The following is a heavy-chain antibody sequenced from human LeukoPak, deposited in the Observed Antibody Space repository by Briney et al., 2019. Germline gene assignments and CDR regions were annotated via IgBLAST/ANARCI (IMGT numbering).Heavy chain of an antibody. Sequence: GASVKVSCKASGYTFTRYGISWVGQAPGHGLEWMGWISAYNGNTNYAQKLQGRVTMTTDTSTSTAYMELRSLRSADTAVYYCASRASPYQRDAFDSWGQGTMVTVSS. CDR3: ASRASPYQRDAFDS. J-gene: IGHJ3*02. CDR2: ISAYNGNT. D-gene: IGHD2-2*01. CDR1: GYTFTRYG. V-gene: IGHV1-18*01.